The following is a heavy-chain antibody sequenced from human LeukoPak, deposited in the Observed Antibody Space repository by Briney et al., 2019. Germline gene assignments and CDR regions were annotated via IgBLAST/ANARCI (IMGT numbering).Heavy chain of an antibody. CDR3: ARSYCSGGSCYSRYYYYMDV. CDR1: GGTFSSYA. J-gene: IGHJ6*03. CDR2: IIPIFGTA. Sequence: SVKVSCKASGGTFSSYAISWVRQAPGQGLEWMGRIIPIFGTANYAQKFQGRVTITTDESTSTAYMELSSLRSEDTAVYYCARSYCSGGSCYSRYYYYMDVWGKGTTVTVSS. D-gene: IGHD2-15*01. V-gene: IGHV1-69*05.